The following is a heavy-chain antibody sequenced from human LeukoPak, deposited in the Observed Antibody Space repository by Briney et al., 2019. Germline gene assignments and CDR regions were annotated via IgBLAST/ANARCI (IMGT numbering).Heavy chain of an antibody. V-gene: IGHV1-18*01. D-gene: IGHD2-8*01. CDR3: ARVGKYEK. J-gene: IGHJ4*02. Sequence: GASVKVSCKASGYTFTNYGISWVRQAPGQGLEWMGWVSAFNGNTNYTQKFQGRVTMTTDTSTNTAYMELRSLRSDDTAVYYCARVGKYEKWGQGTLVTVSS. CDR2: VSAFNGNT. CDR1: GYTFTNYG.